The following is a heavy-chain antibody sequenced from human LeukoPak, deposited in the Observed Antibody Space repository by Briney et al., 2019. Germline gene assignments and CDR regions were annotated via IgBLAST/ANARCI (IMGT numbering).Heavy chain of an antibody. CDR2: ITTAGKT. D-gene: IGHD3-16*01. CDR1: GFTFSDYD. J-gene: IGHJ4*02. CDR3: GRAFPPLRTSSAGDL. Sequence: PGGSLRLSCVASGFTFSDYDMHWVRQATGERLEWVSSITTAGKTYYPASVKGRFTISRENAKNSFYLQMNSLGAEDTATYYCGRAFPPLRTSSAGDLWGQGILVTVSS. V-gene: IGHV3-13*01.